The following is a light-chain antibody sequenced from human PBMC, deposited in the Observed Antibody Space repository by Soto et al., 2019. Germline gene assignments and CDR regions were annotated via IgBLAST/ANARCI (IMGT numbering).Light chain of an antibody. Sequence: EIVLAQSRGTSSVSSGYRAILSCXXSQSVSSSHLAWYQHKPGQAPRLLIYAASSRATGSPDRFSGGGSGTDFTLTISRLEPEDFAVYYCQQYGYSPITFGQGTRLEI. V-gene: IGKV3-20*01. J-gene: IGKJ5*01. CDR3: QQYGYSPIT. CDR1: QSVSSSH. CDR2: AAS.